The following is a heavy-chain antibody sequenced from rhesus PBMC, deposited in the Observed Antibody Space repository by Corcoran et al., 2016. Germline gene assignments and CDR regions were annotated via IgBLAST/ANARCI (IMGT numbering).Heavy chain of an antibody. D-gene: IGHD4-29*01. V-gene: IGHV4-160*01. CDR2: IRSGGGP. Sequence: QVRLQQWGEGLVKPSETLSLTCAVYGGSISSNYWSWIRQPPGKGLEWIGRIRSGGGPNYNPSPKSRVTISIDTSKNQFSRKLSSVTAADTAVYYCARRSTVAANDWYFDIWGPGTPITISS. J-gene: IGHJ2*01. CDR3: ARRSTVAANDWYFDI. CDR1: GGSISSNY.